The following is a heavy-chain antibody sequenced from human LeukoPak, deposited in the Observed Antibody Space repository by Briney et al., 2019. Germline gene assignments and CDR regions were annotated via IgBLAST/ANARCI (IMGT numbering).Heavy chain of an antibody. CDR1: GFTFSSYW. Sequence: GSLRLSCAASGFTFSSYWMSWVRQAPGKGLEWIGRIYTSGSTNYNPSLKSRVTMSVDTSKNQFSLKLSSVTAADTAVYYCARDSIPRRYFDYWGQGTLVTVSS. V-gene: IGHV4-4*07. CDR3: ARDSIPRRYFDY. CDR2: IYTSGST. D-gene: IGHD2-2*02. J-gene: IGHJ4*02.